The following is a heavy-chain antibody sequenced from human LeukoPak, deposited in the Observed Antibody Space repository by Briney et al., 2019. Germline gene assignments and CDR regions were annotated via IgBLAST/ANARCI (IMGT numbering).Heavy chain of an antibody. CDR2: IHPDTGGT. CDR1: GYTFTGFY. J-gene: IGHJ4*02. Sequence: ASVKVSCTTSGYTFTGFYFHWMRQAPGQGLEWVGCIHPDTGGTNYAQNFQGRVTVTRDTSVSTAYMELDRLRSDDTAIYYCAREGVPDDKSFDYRGTGTLVTVSS. CDR3: AREGVPDDKSFDY. V-gene: IGHV1-2*02. D-gene: IGHD3-3*01.